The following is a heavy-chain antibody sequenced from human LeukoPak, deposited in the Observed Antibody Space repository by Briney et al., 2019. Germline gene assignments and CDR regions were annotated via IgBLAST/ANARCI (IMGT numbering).Heavy chain of an antibody. CDR3: ARLAVYSGYDFWMP. D-gene: IGHD5-12*01. Sequence: GGSLRLSCAASGFNFSRCDMHWVRQSPGKGLEWVAFVLYDGSLKYYADSVRGRVTISRDNSKNTLYLQMNSLRAEDTAVYYCARLAVYSGYDFWMPWGQGTLVTVSS. J-gene: IGHJ5*02. CDR1: GFNFSRCD. CDR2: VLYDGSLK. V-gene: IGHV3-30*02.